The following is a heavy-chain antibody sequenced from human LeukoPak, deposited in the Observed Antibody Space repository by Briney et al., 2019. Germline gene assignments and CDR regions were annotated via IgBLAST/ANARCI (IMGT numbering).Heavy chain of an antibody. D-gene: IGHD6-19*01. Sequence: ASETLSLTCTVSGGSFSSYYWSWIRQPPGKGLEWIGYIYSSWSTKFNPSLKSRVTISVDTSKNQFSLKLSSVTAADTAVYYCAGGLTVVGTQYYYGMDVWGQGTTVSVSS. CDR3: AGGLTVVGTQYYYGMDV. CDR2: IYSSWST. J-gene: IGHJ6*02. V-gene: IGHV4-59*08. CDR1: GGSFSSYY.